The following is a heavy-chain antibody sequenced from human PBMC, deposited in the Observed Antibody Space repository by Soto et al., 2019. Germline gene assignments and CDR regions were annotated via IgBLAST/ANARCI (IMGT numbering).Heavy chain of an antibody. CDR3: ARGDIIVVPAAAGHYDFRDV. CDR1: GYTFTNYY. V-gene: IGHV1-46*03. D-gene: IGHD2-2*01. CDR2: INPNVGST. Sequence: QVQLVQSGAEVKKPGASVKVSCKASGYTFTNYYLHWVRQATGQGLEWMGIINPNVGSTNYAQNYQGSVTMTRNTSRSTVYMELSSLRSEDTAVFYCARGDIIVVPAAAGHYDFRDVWGEGTTVTVSS. J-gene: IGHJ6*03.